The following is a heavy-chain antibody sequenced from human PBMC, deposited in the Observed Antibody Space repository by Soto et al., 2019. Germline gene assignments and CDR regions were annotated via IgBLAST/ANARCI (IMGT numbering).Heavy chain of an antibody. J-gene: IGHJ4*02. Sequence: QVQLQQWGAGLLKPSETLSLTCAVYGGSFSGYYWSWIRQPPGKGLEWIGEINHSGSTNYNPSLKSRVTISVDTSKNQFSRKLSSVTAADTAVYYCARGGGAAAALDDWGRGTLVTVSS. V-gene: IGHV4-34*01. D-gene: IGHD6-13*01. CDR3: ARGGGAAAALDD. CDR2: INHSGST. CDR1: GGSFSGYY.